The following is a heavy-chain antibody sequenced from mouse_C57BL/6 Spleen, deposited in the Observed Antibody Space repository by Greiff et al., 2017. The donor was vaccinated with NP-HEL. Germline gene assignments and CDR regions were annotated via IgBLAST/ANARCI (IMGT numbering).Heavy chain of an antibody. CDR1: GYSITRGHY. V-gene: IGHV3-6*01. CDR2: ISYDGSN. CDR3: AREPEGMDY. Sequence: QLPASGPGLVKPSQSLSLTCSVTGYSITRGHYWNWIRQFPGNNLEWMGYISYDGSNNYNPSLKNRISITRDTAKNQFFLKLNSVTTEDTATYYCAREPEGMDYWGQGTSVTVSS. J-gene: IGHJ4*01.